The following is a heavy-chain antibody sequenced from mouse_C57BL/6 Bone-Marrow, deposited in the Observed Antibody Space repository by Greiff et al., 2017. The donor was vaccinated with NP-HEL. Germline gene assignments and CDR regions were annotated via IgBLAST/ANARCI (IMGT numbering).Heavy chain of an antibody. V-gene: IGHV1-19*01. Sequence: EVQLQESGPVLVKPGASVKMSCKASGSTFTDYYMNWVKQSHGKSLEWIGVINPYNGGTSYNQKFKGKATLTVDKSSSTAYMALNSLTSEDSAVYYCARSDYGSRKDYWGQGTTLTVSS. J-gene: IGHJ2*01. CDR1: GSTFTDYY. CDR3: ARSDYGSRKDY. D-gene: IGHD1-1*01. CDR2: INPYNGGT.